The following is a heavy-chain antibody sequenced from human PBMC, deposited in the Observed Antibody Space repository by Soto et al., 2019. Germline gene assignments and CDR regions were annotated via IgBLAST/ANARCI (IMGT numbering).Heavy chain of an antibody. CDR1: GGSISSGDYF. Sequence: QLQLQESGPGLVKPSQTLSLTCTVSGGSISSGDYFWGWIRQSSGKGLEYIGYIYHSGSTYYSPSLQSRLTVSLDKSKNHFSLTLASVTAADTAVYYCARGGEYWYFDLWGRGTLVTVSS. V-gene: IGHV4-30-4*01. D-gene: IGHD3-16*01. CDR3: ARGGEYWYFDL. J-gene: IGHJ2*01. CDR2: IYHSGST.